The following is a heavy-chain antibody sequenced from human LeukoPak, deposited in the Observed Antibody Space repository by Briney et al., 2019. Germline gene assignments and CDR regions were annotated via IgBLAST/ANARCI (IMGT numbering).Heavy chain of an antibody. Sequence: GGSLRLSCAASGFTLSTYAMNWVRQAPGKGLEWVSGISAGGGSTYYADSVKGRFTISRDNSKNTLYLQMNSQTVEDTAVYYCAKSPRSAADNWFDPWGQGTLVTVSS. CDR1: GFTLSTYA. D-gene: IGHD6-13*01. CDR2: ISAGGGST. J-gene: IGHJ5*02. V-gene: IGHV3-23*01. CDR3: AKSPRSAADNWFDP.